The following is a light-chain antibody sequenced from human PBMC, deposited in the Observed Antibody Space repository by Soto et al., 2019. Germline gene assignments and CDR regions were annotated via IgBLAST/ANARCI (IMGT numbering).Light chain of an antibody. Sequence: QSVLTQPPSVSGAPGQRVTISCTGSSSNIGAGYDVHWYQQLPGTAPKLLIYGNSNRPSGVPDRFSGSKSGTSASLAITGLQAEDEADYYCQSYDSSLSGSVFGPGTQLTVL. J-gene: IGLJ7*01. CDR3: QSYDSSLSGSV. CDR2: GNS. CDR1: SSNIGAGYD. V-gene: IGLV1-40*01.